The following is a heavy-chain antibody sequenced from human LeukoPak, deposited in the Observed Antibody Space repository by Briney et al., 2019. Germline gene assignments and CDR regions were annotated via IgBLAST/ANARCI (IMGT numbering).Heavy chain of an antibody. CDR3: ARDNSVGDIAWWFDP. Sequence: ASVKVSCKASGYTFTSYDINWVRQATGQGLEWMGWMNPNSGNTGYAQKFQGRVTMTRDMSTSTDYMELSSLRSEDTAIYYCARDNSVGDIAWWFDPWGQGTLVTVST. CDR1: GYTFTSYD. CDR2: MNPNSGNT. V-gene: IGHV1-8*01. J-gene: IGHJ5*02. D-gene: IGHD3-10*01.